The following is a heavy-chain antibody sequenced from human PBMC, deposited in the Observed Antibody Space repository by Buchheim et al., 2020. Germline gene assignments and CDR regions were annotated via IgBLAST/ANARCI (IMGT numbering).Heavy chain of an antibody. CDR3: ARGGGGLSSWHFDY. Sequence: EVQLVESGGGLVKPGGSLRLSCAASGFTFSNNRLNWVRQAPGKGLEWVSSISSSSSYIYYVDSVKGRFTISRDNAKNSLYLEMKSLRAEDTAVYYCARGGGGLSSWHFDYWGQGTL. D-gene: IGHD6-13*01. J-gene: IGHJ4*02. V-gene: IGHV3-21*01. CDR1: GFTFSNNR. CDR2: ISSSSSYI.